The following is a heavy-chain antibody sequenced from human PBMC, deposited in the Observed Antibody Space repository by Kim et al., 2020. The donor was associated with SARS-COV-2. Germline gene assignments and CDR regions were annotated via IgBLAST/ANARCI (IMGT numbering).Heavy chain of an antibody. CDR2: INTNTGNP. Sequence: ASVKVSCKASGYTFTSYAMNWVRQAPGQGLEWMGWINTNTGNPTYAQGFTGRFVFSLVTSVSTAYLQISSLKAEDTAVYYCARGATMVQGVILYYYYGMDVWGQGTTVTVSS. V-gene: IGHV7-4-1*02. CDR3: ARGATMVQGVILYYYYGMDV. CDR1: GYTFTSYA. J-gene: IGHJ6*02. D-gene: IGHD3-10*01.